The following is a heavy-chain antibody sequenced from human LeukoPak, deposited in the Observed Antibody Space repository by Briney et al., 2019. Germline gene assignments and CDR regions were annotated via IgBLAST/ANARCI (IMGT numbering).Heavy chain of an antibody. CDR1: GFTFSSYS. Sequence: GGSLRLSCAASGFTFSSYSMNWVRQSPGKGLEWVSSISSSSSYIYYADSVKGRFTISRDNAKNSLYLQMNSLRAEDPAVYYCARDQGDSPPAARRRPFDYWGQGTLVTVSS. J-gene: IGHJ4*02. CDR2: ISSSSSYI. V-gene: IGHV3-21*01. D-gene: IGHD6-6*01. CDR3: ARDQGDSPPAARRRPFDY.